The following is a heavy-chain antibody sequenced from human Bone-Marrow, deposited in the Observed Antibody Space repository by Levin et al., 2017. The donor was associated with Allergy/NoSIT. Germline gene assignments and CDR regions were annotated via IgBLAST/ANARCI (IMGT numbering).Heavy chain of an antibody. J-gene: IGHJ4*02. CDR1: GGSVSSGTYY. V-gene: IGHV4-61*01. CDR2: MYYSGTT. Sequence: SQTLSLTCTVSGGSVSSGTYYWSWIRQPPGKGLEWIGYMYYSGTTKYNLSLKSRVTISIDTSKNQFSLKLRSVTAADTAFYYCARDMAHWGQGHSHFDYWGQGTLAIVSS. D-gene: IGHD3-16*01. CDR3: ARDMAHWGQGHSHFDY.